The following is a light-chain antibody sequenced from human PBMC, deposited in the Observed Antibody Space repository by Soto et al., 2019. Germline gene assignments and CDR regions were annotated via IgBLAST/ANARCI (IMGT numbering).Light chain of an antibody. J-gene: IGKJ5*01. Sequence: EIVLTQSPATLSLSPGERATLSCRASQSVSSSLAWYQWKPGQAPRLLIHDTSDRASGIPGRFSGSGSGTVFTLTISSLEPEDFAVYYCQQHTNWSPITFGQGTRLEIK. CDR2: DTS. CDR3: QQHTNWSPIT. V-gene: IGKV3-11*01. CDR1: QSVSSS.